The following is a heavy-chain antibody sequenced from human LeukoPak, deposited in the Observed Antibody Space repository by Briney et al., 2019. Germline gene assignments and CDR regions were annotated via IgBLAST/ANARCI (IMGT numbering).Heavy chain of an antibody. CDR1: GDSINTYY. CDR3: AGEFVGGAYFDY. D-gene: IGHD2-21*01. J-gene: IGHJ4*02. Sequence: SVTLSLTCTVSGDSINTYYWSWIRQPPGKGLEWIGYIYYTGSTNYNPSLKSRVTISIDTSKNQFSLKLSSVTAADTAVYYCAGEFVGGAYFDYWGQGTLVTVSS. V-gene: IGHV4-59*01. CDR2: IYYTGST.